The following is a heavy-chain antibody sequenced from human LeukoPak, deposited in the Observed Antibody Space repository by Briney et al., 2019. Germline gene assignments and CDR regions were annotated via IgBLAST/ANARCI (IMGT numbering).Heavy chain of an antibody. V-gene: IGHV3-11*01. Sequence: GGSLRLSCAGSGFNFSDFYMSWIRQAPGKGLEWVAYISSSGSSIYYTDPVRGRFTISRDNAKNSLFLQMNSLRPEDTAVYYCARGKRRFWFDPWGQGTLVTVSS. CDR1: GFNFSDFY. CDR2: ISSSGSSI. J-gene: IGHJ5*02. D-gene: IGHD3-3*01. CDR3: ARGKRRFWFDP.